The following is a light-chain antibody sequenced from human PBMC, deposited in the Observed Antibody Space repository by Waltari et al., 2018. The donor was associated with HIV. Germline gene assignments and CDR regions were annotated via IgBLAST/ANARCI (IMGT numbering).Light chain of an antibody. J-gene: IGLJ3*02. Sequence: QSVLTQPPSASGPPGQRVTLSCSGPSSTFATTTVIWYQQLPGAAPKLLLYGHHQRPSGVPDRFSGSKSATSASLVISDLHSDDEGTYYCEAWDDSVTGPVFGGGTKLTVL. V-gene: IGLV1-44*01. CDR1: SSTFATTT. CDR3: EAWDDSVTGPV. CDR2: GHH.